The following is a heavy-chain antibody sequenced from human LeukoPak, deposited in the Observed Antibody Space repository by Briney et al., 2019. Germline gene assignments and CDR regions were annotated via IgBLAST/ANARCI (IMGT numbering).Heavy chain of an antibody. CDR1: GGSISSGGYY. V-gene: IGHV4-30-2*01. CDR2: TYASGTT. CDR3: ARGIGVGAYYFDY. J-gene: IGHJ4*02. D-gene: IGHD1-26*01. Sequence: SETLSLTCNVSGGSISSGGYYWTWIRQPPGKGLELIGFTYASGTTYYNPSLKKRVTISVHGSKNQFSLKLTSMTAADTAVYYCARGIGVGAYYFDYWGQGTLVTVSS.